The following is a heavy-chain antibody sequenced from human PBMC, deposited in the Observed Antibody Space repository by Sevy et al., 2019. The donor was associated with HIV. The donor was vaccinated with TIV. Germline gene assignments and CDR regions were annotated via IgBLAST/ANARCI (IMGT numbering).Heavy chain of an antibody. V-gene: IGHV3-11*01. Sequence: GGSLRLSCAASGFTFSDYYMSWIRQAPGKGLEWVSYISSSGSTIYYADSVKGRFTISRDNAKNSLYLQMNSLRAEDTAVYYCARAGYDTDMVTLAFDIWGQGTMVTVSS. CDR3: ARAGYDTDMVTLAFDI. CDR2: ISSSGSTI. CDR1: GFTFSDYY. J-gene: IGHJ3*02. D-gene: IGHD5-18*01.